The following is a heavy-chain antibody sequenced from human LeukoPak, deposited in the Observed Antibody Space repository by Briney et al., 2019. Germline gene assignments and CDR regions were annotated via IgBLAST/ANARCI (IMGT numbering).Heavy chain of an antibody. CDR1: GFTFSDYY. V-gene: IGHV3-11*04. Sequence: GGSLRLSCAASGFTFSDYYMSWIRQAPGKGLEWVSYISSSGSTIYYADSVKGRFTISRDNAKNTLYLQMNSLRAEDTAVYYCARDFEYCSSTSCPYYYYYMDVWGKGTTVTVSS. J-gene: IGHJ6*03. CDR3: ARDFEYCSSTSCPYYYYYMDV. D-gene: IGHD2-2*01. CDR2: ISSSGSTI.